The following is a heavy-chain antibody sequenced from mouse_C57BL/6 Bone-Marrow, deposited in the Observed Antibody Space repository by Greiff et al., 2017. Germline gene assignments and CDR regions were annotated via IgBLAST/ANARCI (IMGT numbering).Heavy chain of an antibody. V-gene: IGHV1-15*01. D-gene: IGHD2-13*01. CDR2: IDPETGGT. Sequence: VKLQQSGAELVRPGASVTLSCKASGYTFTDYEMHWVKQTPVHGLEWIGAIDPETGGTAYNQKFKGKAILTADKSSSTAYMELRSLTSEDSAVYYYTGEGYGDFAWFAYWGQGTLVTVSA. CDR1: GYTFTDYE. J-gene: IGHJ3*01. CDR3: TGEGYGDFAWFAY.